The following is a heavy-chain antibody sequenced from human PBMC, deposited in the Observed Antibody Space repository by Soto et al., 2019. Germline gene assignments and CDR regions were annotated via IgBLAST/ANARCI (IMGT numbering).Heavy chain of an antibody. V-gene: IGHV3-72*01. CDR2: SRNKAKSYTT. Sequence: EEQLVESGGGLVQPGGSLRLSCAVSGFTFSDHYMEWVRQAPGKGLEWVARSRNKAKSYTTDYAASVKGRFTVSRDLSMNSLYLQMNNLKTEDTAVYYCSRMEGGWGQGTLVTVSS. D-gene: IGHD1-26*01. J-gene: IGHJ4*02. CDR1: GFTFSDHY. CDR3: SRMEGG.